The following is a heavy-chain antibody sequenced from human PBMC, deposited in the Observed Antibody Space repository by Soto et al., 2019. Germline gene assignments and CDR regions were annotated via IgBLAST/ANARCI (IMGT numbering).Heavy chain of an antibody. D-gene: IGHD6-19*01. CDR3: AIKAVAGRNNWFDP. V-gene: IGHV1-69*06. CDR2: IIPIFGTA. J-gene: IGHJ5*02. CDR1: GGTFSSYA. Sequence: QVQLVQSGAEGKKPGSSVKVSCKASGGTFSSYAISWVRQAPGQVLEWMGGIIPIFGTANYSQKFQGRVTITADKSTSTAYMELSSLRSEDTAVYYCAIKAVAGRNNWFDPWGQGTLVTVSS.